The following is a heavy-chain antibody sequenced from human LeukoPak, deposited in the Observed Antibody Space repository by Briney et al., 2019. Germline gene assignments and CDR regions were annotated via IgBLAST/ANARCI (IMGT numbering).Heavy chain of an antibody. Sequence: GGSLRLSCAASGFTFRTNVINWVRQAPGKGLEWVSGISGNGDSTYYADSVKGRFTISRDNSKNTLYLQMNSLRAEDTATYYCAKGAPTTLFDFWGQGTPVTVSS. CDR1: GFTFRTNV. CDR3: AKGAPTTLFDF. J-gene: IGHJ4*02. D-gene: IGHD1-1*01. CDR2: ISGNGDST. V-gene: IGHV3-23*01.